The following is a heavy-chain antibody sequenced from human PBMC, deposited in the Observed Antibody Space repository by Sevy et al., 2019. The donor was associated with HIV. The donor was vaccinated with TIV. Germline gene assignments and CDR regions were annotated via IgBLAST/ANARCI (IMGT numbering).Heavy chain of an antibody. D-gene: IGHD2-2*02. CDR1: EFIFSNYW. CDR2: IKQDGSEK. Sequence: GGSLRLSCAASEFIFSNYWMSWVRQAPGKGLEWVGNIKQDGSEKYYVDSVKGRFTISRDNARNPLYLQRNSLRAEDTAVYYWVRAGRDTVAVTLAIGILVMDVWGQGTTVTVSS. J-gene: IGHJ6*02. CDR3: VRAGRDTVAVTLAIGILVMDV. V-gene: IGHV3-7*01.